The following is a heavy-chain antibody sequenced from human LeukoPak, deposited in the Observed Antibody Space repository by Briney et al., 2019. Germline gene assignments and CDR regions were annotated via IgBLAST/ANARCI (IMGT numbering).Heavy chain of an antibody. CDR3: ARLLVVPAPSKYGMDV. Sequence: SVKVSCKASGGTFSSYAISWVRQAPGQGLEWMGGIIPIFGTANYAQKFQGRVTITADKSTSTAYMELSSLRSEDTAVYYCARLLVVPAPSKYGMDVWGKGTTVTVSS. CDR2: IIPIFGTA. J-gene: IGHJ6*04. CDR1: GGTFSSYA. V-gene: IGHV1-69*06. D-gene: IGHD2-2*01.